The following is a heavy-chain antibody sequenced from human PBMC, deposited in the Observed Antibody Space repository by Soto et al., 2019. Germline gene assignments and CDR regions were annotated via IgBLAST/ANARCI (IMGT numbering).Heavy chain of an antibody. V-gene: IGHV4-4*02. CDR1: GASINSSNW. D-gene: IGHD3-10*01. CDR3: TRDMIYGSERSSYYYARDV. J-gene: IGHJ6*02. Sequence: QVQLQESGPGLVKPSGTLSLTCAVSGASINSSNWWSWVRQPPGKGLEWIGEIYHSGSTNYNPSRMSRLTISVDRSKTQLSLKLRSVTAADTAVYYCTRDMIYGSERSSYYYARDVWGRGTTVTVSS. CDR2: IYHSGST.